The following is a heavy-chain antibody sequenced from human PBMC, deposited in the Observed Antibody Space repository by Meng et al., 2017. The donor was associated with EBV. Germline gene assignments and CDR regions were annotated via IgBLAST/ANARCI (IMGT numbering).Heavy chain of an antibody. D-gene: IGHD3-9*01. CDR2: INTNPGNP. V-gene: IGHV7-4-1*02. J-gene: IGHJ4*02. CDR3: ARDILYV. Sequence: QVQLVQSGAEVKKPGASVKVSCKSSGYTFTSYDINWVRQATGQGLEWMGWINTNPGNPTYAQGFTGRFVFSLDTSVSTAYLQISSLKAEDTAVYYCARDILYVWGQGTLVTVSS. CDR1: GYTFTSYD.